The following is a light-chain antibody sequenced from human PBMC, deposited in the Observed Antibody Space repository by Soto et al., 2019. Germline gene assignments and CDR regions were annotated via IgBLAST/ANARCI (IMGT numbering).Light chain of an antibody. CDR3: QTWGTGIAV. CDR1: SGHSDYI. Sequence: QSVLTQSPSASASLGASVKLTCTLSSGHSDYIIAWHKQQPERGPRFLMIINNDGSHKKGDGVPDRFSGSTSGAERYLIISSLQSDDEADYYCQTWGTGIAVFGGGTQLTVL. CDR2: INNDGSH. V-gene: IGLV4-69*01. J-gene: IGLJ7*01.